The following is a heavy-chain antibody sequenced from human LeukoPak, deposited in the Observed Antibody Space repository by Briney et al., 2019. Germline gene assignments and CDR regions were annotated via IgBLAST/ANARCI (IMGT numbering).Heavy chain of an antibody. D-gene: IGHD3-9*01. V-gene: IGHV3-30*02. CDR2: LRYDGSNK. CDR1: GLDFGDYG. J-gene: IGHJ4*02. Sequence: GGSLRLSCAASGLDFGDYGMHWVRQAPGKGLEWIAFLRYDGSNKYYADSVKGRFTISRDNSKNTLYLQMNSLRAEDTAVYYCARASPELRYFDWLLGSFDYWGQGTLVTVSS. CDR3: ARASPELRYFDWLLGSFDY.